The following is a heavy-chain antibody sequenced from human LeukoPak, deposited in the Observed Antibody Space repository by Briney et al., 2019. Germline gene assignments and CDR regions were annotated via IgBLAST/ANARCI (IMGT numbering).Heavy chain of an antibody. J-gene: IGHJ6*02. D-gene: IGHD3-16*01. Sequence: PGGSLRLSCAASGFTFSRFSMNWVRQTPGKGLEWVSSISSSSNYMYYTDSVKGRFTISRDNANNSLYLQMNSLRGEDTAVYYCARDLGGPNSYFYYGMDVWGQGATVTVSS. CDR2: ISSSSNYM. CDR1: GFTFSRFS. CDR3: ARDLGGPNSYFYYGMDV. V-gene: IGHV3-21*04.